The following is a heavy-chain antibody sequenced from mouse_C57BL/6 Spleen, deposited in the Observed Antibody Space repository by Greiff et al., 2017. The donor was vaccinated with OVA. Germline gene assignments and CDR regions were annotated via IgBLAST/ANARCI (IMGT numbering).Heavy chain of an antibody. J-gene: IGHJ4*01. CDR1: GYTFTSYW. CDR3: ARRSNYNSMDY. CDR2: IYPGSGST. V-gene: IGHV1-55*01. D-gene: IGHD2-5*01. Sequence: QVQLQQPGAELVKPGASVKMSCKASGYTFTSYWITWVKQRPGQGLEWIGDIYPGSGSTNYNEKFKSKATLTVDTSTSTANMQLSSLISDVTAVDYCARRSNYNSMDYWGQGTSVTVSA.